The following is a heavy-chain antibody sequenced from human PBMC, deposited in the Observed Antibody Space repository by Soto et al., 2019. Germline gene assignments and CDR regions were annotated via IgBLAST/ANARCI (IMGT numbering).Heavy chain of an antibody. J-gene: IGHJ5*02. V-gene: IGHV3-30-3*01. CDR1: GFTFSSYA. D-gene: IGHD2-21*02. Sequence: GGSLRLSCTASGFTFSSYAMHWVRQALGKGLEWVAVISYDGSNKYYADSVKGRFTISRDNSKNTLYLQMNSLRAEDTAVYYCSRYPFECGDDFSSNSWGQGTRVTVTS. CDR3: SRYPFECGDDFSSNS. CDR2: ISYDGSNK.